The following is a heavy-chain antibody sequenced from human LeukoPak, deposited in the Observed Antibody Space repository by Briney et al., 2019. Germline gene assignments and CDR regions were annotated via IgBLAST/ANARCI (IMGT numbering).Heavy chain of an antibody. J-gene: IGHJ4*02. CDR1: GGSISSYY. Sequence: PSETLSLACTVSGGSISSYYWSWIRHPPGRGLEWSGYFYYSGSTKYNPSLTSRVTISGDTSKNQFSLKLISVTAADTAVYYCATATLYCSGGSCYPNYFDYWGQGTLVTVSS. CDR2: FYYSGST. D-gene: IGHD2-15*01. CDR3: ATATLYCSGGSCYPNYFDY. V-gene: IGHV4-59*03.